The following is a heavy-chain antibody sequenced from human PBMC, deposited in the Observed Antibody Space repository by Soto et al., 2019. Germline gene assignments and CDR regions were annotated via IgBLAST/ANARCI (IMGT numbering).Heavy chain of an antibody. V-gene: IGHV6-1*01. J-gene: IGHJ5*02. CDR2: TYFRSKWYN. CDR3: AKGDNLGPKTGYAFGP. CDR1: GDSVSSNTAS. D-gene: IGHD5-12*01. Sequence: PSQTLSLTCAISGDSVSSNTASWNLIRQSPSRGLEWLGRTYFRSKWYNDYAVSVKSRIIINPDTSNNQFSLQLNSVTPEDTAVYFCAKGDNLGPKTGYAFGPWGKGIMVTVSS.